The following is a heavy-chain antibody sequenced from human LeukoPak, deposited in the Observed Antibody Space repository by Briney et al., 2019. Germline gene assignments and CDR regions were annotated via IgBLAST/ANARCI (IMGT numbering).Heavy chain of an antibody. CDR3: ARDMSTAVTPISYAFDV. CDR1: ENTFTNYY. D-gene: IGHD4-23*01. Sequence: ASVKVSCKASENTFTNYYMHWVRQAPGQGLEWLGIINPNGGRTAYAQNFQGRVSMTRDTSTTTVYMELSSLRSDDTAVYYCARDMSTAVTPISYAFDVWGQGTMVTVSS. CDR2: INPNGGRT. V-gene: IGHV1-46*01. J-gene: IGHJ3*01.